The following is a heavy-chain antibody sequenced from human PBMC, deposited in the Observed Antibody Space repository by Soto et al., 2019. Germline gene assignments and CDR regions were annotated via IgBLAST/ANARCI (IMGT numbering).Heavy chain of an antibody. J-gene: IGHJ4*02. CDR2: INHSGST. CDR1: GGSFSGYY. D-gene: IGHD3-10*01. V-gene: IGHV4-34*01. Sequence: QVQLQQWGAGLLKPSETLSLTCAVYGGSFSGYYWTWIRQPPGKGLEWIGEINHSGSTNYNPSLKSRVTISVDTSKNHCALKLSSVTAADTAVYYCARVPGSGQSSHFDYWGQGTLVTVSS. CDR3: ARVPGSGQSSHFDY.